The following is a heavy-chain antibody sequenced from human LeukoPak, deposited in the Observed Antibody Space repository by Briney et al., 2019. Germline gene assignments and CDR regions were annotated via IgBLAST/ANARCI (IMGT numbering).Heavy chain of an antibody. CDR2: IRYDGSNK. Sequence: GGSLRLSCAASGFTFSSYGMHWVRQAPGKGLEWVAFIRYDGSNKYYADSVKGRFTISRDNSKNTLYLQMNSLRAEDTAVYYCAKEGVVGSSWYGSYFDYWGQGTLVTVSS. J-gene: IGHJ4*02. CDR1: GFTFSSYG. CDR3: AKEGVVGSSWYGSYFDY. V-gene: IGHV3-30*02. D-gene: IGHD6-13*01.